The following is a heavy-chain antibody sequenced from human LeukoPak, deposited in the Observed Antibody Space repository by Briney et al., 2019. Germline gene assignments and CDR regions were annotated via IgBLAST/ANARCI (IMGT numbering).Heavy chain of an antibody. V-gene: IGHV3-30*04. CDR2: IPYDGSNK. J-gene: IGHJ4*02. CDR3: AKDGSYYFDY. CDR1: GFTFSSYA. Sequence: GGSLRLSCAASGFTFSSYAMHWVRQAPGKGLEWVAVIPYDGSNKYYADSVKGRFTISRDNSKNTLYLQMNSLRAEDTAVYYCAKDGSYYFDYWGQGTLVTVSS.